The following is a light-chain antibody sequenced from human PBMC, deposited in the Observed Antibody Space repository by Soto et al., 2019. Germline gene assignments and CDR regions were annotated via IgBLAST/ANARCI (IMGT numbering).Light chain of an antibody. CDR3: QSYDSSLSVV. V-gene: IGLV1-40*01. CDR1: SSNIGAGYD. J-gene: IGLJ2*01. Sequence: QSVLTQPPSVSGAPGQRVTISCTGSSSNIGAGYDVHWYQQLPGTAPKLLIYGNSNRPSGVPDRFSGSKSGTSASLAITGXXXXXXXDYYCQSYDSSLSVVFGGGTKVTVL. CDR2: GNS.